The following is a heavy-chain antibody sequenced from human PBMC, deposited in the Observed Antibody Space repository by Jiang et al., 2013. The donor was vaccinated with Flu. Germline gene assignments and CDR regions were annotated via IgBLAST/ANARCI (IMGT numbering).Heavy chain of an antibody. V-gene: IGHV1-46*01. CDR3: AREGTIDRYYYYGMDV. CDR2: INPSGGST. CDR1: GYTFTSYY. D-gene: IGHD1/OR15-1a*01. J-gene: IGHJ6*02. Sequence: GAEVKKPGASVKVSCKASGYTFTSYYMHWVRQAPGQGLEWMGIINPSGGSTSYAQKFQGRVTMTRDTSTSTVYMELSSLRSEDTAVYYCAREGTIDRYYYYGMDVWGQGTTVTVSS.